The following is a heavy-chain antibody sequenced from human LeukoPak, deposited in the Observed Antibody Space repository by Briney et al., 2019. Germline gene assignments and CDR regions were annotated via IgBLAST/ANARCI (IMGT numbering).Heavy chain of an antibody. J-gene: IGHJ4*02. V-gene: IGHV4-39*01. CDR2: IYYSGST. D-gene: IGHD1-26*01. Sequence: PSETLSLTCTVSGGSISSSSYYWGWIRQPPGKGLEWIGSIYYSGSTYYNPSLKSRVTISVDTSKNQFSLKLSSVTAADTAVYYCARHWSVGATVAPYFDYWGQGTLVTVSS. CDR3: ARHWSVGATVAPYFDY. CDR1: GGSISSSSYY.